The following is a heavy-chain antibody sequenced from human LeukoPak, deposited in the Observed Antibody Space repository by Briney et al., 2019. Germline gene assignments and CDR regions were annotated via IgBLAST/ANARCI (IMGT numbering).Heavy chain of an antibody. J-gene: IGHJ5*02. CDR3: ARVLNRYSSSWYSGGSNWFDP. CDR1: GYTFTGYY. D-gene: IGHD6-13*01. Sequence: ASVKVSCKASGYTFTGYYMHWVRQAPGQGLEWMGWINPNSGGTNYAQKFQGRVTMTRDTSITTAYMELRRLRPDDTAVYYCARVLNRYSSSWYSGGSNWFDPWGQGTLVTVSS. V-gene: IGHV1-2*02. CDR2: INPNSGGT.